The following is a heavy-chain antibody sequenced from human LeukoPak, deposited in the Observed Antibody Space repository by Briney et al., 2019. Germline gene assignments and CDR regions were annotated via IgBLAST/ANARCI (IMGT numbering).Heavy chain of an antibody. CDR1: GYTFTSYG. D-gene: IGHD6-13*01. Sequence: ASVKVSCKASGYTFTSYGISWVRQAPGQGLEWMGGISADNGNTDYAQKLQGRVTMTTDTSTSTAHMELRSLRSDDTAVYYCARSSSGPRGLYYYYGMDVWGQGTTVTVSS. J-gene: IGHJ6*02. V-gene: IGHV1-18*01. CDR3: ARSSSGPRGLYYYYGMDV. CDR2: ISADNGNT.